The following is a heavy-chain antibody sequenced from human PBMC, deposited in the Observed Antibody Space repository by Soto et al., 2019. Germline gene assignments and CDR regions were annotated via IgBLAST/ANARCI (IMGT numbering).Heavy chain of an antibody. V-gene: IGHV3-11*01. D-gene: IGHD6-19*01. CDR1: GFTFSDYY. CDR3: ASGLRSAYSSGYPLFAD. J-gene: IGHJ4*02. CDR2: ITSGGDTI. Sequence: QVQLVESVGGLVKPGGCLRLSCAASGFTFSDYYMSWIRQAPGKGLEWISYITSGGDTIYYADSVKGRFTVSRDNAKNSLYLQRNSLRAEDTAVYFCASGLRSAYSSGYPLFADWGQGTLVTVSS.